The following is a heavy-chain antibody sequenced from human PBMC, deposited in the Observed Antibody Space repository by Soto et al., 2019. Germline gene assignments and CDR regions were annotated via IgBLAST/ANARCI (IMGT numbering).Heavy chain of an antibody. J-gene: IGHJ4*02. D-gene: IGHD3-22*01. CDR1: GFTFDDNA. V-gene: IGHV3-9*01. CDR2: ISWNSGTI. Sequence: EVQLVESGGGLVQPGRSLRLSCAASGFTFDDNAMHWVRQSPGKGLEWVSGISWNSGTIAYADSVKGRFTISRDNAKNSLYLQMNSLGAEDTALDYCARDMYFITAAGGGIDDWGQGTLVTVSS. CDR3: ARDMYFITAAGGGIDD.